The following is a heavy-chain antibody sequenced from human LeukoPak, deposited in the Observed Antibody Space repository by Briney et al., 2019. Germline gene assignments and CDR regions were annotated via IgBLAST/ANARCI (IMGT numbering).Heavy chain of an antibody. CDR3: AKNWGPFDM. Sequence: GGSLSLSCAASGFTFSNFAMSWVRQAPGKGLEWVSAISGTGGSTYYADSVKGRFTISRDNSKNTLYLQLNSLRADDTAVYYCAKNWGPFDMRGQGIMVTVSS. D-gene: IGHD3-16*01. J-gene: IGHJ3*02. CDR1: GFTFSNFA. V-gene: IGHV3-23*01. CDR2: ISGTGGST.